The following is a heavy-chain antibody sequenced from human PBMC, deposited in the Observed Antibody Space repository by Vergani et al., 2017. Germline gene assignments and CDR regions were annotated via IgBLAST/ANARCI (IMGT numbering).Heavy chain of an antibody. V-gene: IGHV1-69*02. J-gene: IGHJ6*03. CDR2: SIPILGIA. Sequence: QVQLVQSGAEVKKPGSSVKVSCKASGGTFSSYTISWVRQAPGQGLEWMGRSIPILGIANYAQKFQGRVTITADKATSTAYMELSSLRSEDTAVYYCARVASYYATTGGDYYYMDVWGKGTTVTVSS. CDR3: ARVASYYATTGGDYYYMDV. CDR1: GGTFSSYT. D-gene: IGHD3-10*01.